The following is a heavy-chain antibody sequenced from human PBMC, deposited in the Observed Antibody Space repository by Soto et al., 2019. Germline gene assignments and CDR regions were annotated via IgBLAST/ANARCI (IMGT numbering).Heavy chain of an antibody. D-gene: IGHD3-22*01. CDR1: GYSFTTYG. V-gene: IGHV1-18*01. CDR2: ISGDNGNT. CDR3: ARDGYYDH. J-gene: IGHJ3*01. Sequence: QVQLVQSGPEVKKPGASVKVSCKASGYSFTTYGIAWVRQAPGQGLEWMGWISGDNGNTNYAQKLQGRVTMTTDISTSTAYLELRSLGSDDTAVYYCARDGYYDHWGQGTMVIVSS.